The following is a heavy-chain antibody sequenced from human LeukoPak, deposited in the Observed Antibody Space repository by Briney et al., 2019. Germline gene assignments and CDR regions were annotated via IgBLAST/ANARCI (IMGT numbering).Heavy chain of an antibody. J-gene: IGHJ4*02. CDR3: ATLRVWFGDFDY. V-gene: IGHV3-30*03. CDR1: GFTLSNYW. Sequence: GGSLRLSCSASGFTLSNYWIHWVRQAPGKGLEWVALISYDGSNKYYADSVKGRFTISRDNSKNTLYLQMNSLRTEDTAVYYCATLRVWFGDFDYWGQGTLVTVSS. CDR2: ISYDGSNK. D-gene: IGHD3-10*01.